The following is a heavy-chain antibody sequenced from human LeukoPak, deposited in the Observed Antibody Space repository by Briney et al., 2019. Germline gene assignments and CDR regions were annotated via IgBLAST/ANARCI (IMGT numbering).Heavy chain of an antibody. CDR2: IWYDGSNK. Sequence: GGSLRLSCAVSGFTFSSYAMHWVRQAPGKGLEWVAVIWYDGSNKYYADSVKGRSTISRDNSKNTLYLQMNSLRADDTAVYYCAKVTDSSGYFPSDYWGQGTLVTVSS. D-gene: IGHD3-22*01. V-gene: IGHV3-33*06. CDR3: AKVTDSSGYFPSDY. J-gene: IGHJ4*02. CDR1: GFTFSSYA.